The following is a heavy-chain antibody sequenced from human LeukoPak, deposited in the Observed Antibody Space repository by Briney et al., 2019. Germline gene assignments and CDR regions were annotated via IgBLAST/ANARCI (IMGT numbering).Heavy chain of an antibody. Sequence: GESLKISCKGSGYSFTSYWISWVRQMPGKGLEWMGIIYPGDSDTRYSPSFQGQVTISADKSISTAYLQWSSLKASDTAMYYCARRRYCSGGSCYPYYFDYWGQGTLVTVSS. D-gene: IGHD2-15*01. CDR1: GYSFTSYW. CDR3: ARRRYCSGGSCYPYYFDY. J-gene: IGHJ4*02. V-gene: IGHV5-51*01. CDR2: IYPGDSDT.